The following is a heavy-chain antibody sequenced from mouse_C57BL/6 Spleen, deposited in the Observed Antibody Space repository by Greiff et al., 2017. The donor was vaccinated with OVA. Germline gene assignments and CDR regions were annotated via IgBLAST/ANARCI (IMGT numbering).Heavy chain of an antibody. CDR2: INPSNGGA. Sequence: QVQLQQPGTELVKPGASVKLSCKASGYTFTSYWMHWVKQRPGQGLEWIGNINPSNGGANYNEKFKSKATLTVDKSSSTAYMQLSSLTSEDSAVYYCAREDGSSYWYFDVWGTGTTVTVSS. J-gene: IGHJ1*03. D-gene: IGHD1-1*01. V-gene: IGHV1-53*01. CDR3: AREDGSSYWYFDV. CDR1: GYTFTSYW.